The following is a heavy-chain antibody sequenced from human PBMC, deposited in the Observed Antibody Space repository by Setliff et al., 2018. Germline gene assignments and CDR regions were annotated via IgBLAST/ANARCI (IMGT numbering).Heavy chain of an antibody. D-gene: IGHD3-22*01. CDR1: GGSFSGFY. V-gene: IGHV4-34*01. Sequence: SETLTLTCAVYGGSFSGFYWSWIRQPPGKGLEWIGEINHSGSTNYNPSLKSRVTISVDTSKNQFSLKLSSVTASDTAVYYCARGKNGSRQLVVLGWFDPWGQGTLVTVSS. CDR2: INHSGST. CDR3: ARGKNGSRQLVVLGWFDP. J-gene: IGHJ5*02.